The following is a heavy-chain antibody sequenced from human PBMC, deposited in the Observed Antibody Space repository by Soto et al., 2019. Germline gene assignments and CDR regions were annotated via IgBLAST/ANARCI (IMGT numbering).Heavy chain of an antibody. D-gene: IGHD6-19*01. Sequence: QVQLQESGPGLVKPSETLSLTCTVSGGSVSSGSYYWSWIRQPPGKGLEWIGYIYYSGSTNYNPPRKSRVTISVDTSKNQFSLKLSSVTAADTAVYYCAREWLAVAGPGWFYPWGQGTLVTVSS. CDR1: GGSVSSGSYY. CDR3: AREWLAVAGPGWFYP. V-gene: IGHV4-61*01. CDR2: IYYSGST. J-gene: IGHJ5*02.